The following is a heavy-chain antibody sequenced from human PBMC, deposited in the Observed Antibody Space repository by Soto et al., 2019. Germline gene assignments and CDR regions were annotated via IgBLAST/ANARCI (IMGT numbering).Heavy chain of an antibody. D-gene: IGHD3-16*01. J-gene: IGHJ4*02. V-gene: IGHV3-23*01. CDR1: GFTFTDYA. CDR3: AREMPFGGILGAEPFDY. CDR2: ISADGEES. Sequence: SLRLSCAASGFTFTDYAFSWVRQAPGQGLEWVSVISADGEESLDADSVKGRFTISRDNPKNTMYLHMTSLRGDDTAVYFCAREMPFGGILGAEPFDYCGQGTLVTVPS.